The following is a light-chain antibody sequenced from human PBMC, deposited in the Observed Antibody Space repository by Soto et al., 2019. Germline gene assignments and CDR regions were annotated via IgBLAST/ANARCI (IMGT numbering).Light chain of an antibody. CDR2: GAS. Sequence: EIVMTQSPATLSVSPGERATLSCRASQSVSSNLAWYQQKPGQALRLLIYGASTRATGIPARFSGSGSGTEFTLTISSLQSEDFAVYYCQQYNNWLTFGQGTKVDNK. CDR1: QSVSSN. J-gene: IGKJ2*01. CDR3: QQYNNWLT. V-gene: IGKV3-15*01.